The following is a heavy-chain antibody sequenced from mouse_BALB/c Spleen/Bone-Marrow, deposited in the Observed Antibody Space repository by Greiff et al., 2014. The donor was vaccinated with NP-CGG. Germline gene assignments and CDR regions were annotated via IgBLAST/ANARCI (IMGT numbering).Heavy chain of an antibody. Sequence: EVKLVESGGGLVQPGGSLKLSCAASGFDFRRYWMSWVRQAPGKGLQWIGEINPDSRTINYTPSLKDKFIISRDNAKNTLYLQMXXXXSEDTALYYCARGNYYGNLDYWGQGTTLTVSS. V-gene: IGHV4-1*02. CDR3: ARGNYYGNLDY. CDR2: INPDSRTI. CDR1: GFDFRRYW. D-gene: IGHD2-1*01. J-gene: IGHJ2*01.